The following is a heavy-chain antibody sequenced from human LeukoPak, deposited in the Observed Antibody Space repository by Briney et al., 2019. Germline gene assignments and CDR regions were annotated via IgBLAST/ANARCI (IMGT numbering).Heavy chain of an antibody. D-gene: IGHD4-17*01. CDR1: GGSVSSGSYY. V-gene: IGHV4-61*01. CDR3: ARFDYGDYVDAFDI. J-gene: IGHJ3*02. CDR2: IYYSGST. Sequence: ETLSLTCTVSGGSVSSGSYYWSWIRQPPGKGLEWIGYIYYSGSTNYNPSLKSRVTISVDTSKNQFSLKLSSVTAADTAVYYCARFDYGDYVDAFDIWGQGTMVTVSS.